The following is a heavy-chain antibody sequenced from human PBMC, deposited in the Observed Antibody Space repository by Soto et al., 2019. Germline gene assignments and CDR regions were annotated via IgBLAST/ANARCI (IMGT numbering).Heavy chain of an antibody. CDR1: GFTVSSNY. Sequence: GGSLSLSCAASGFTVSSNYMSWVRQAPGKGLEWVSVIYSGGSTYYADSVKGRFTISRDNSKNTLYLQMNSLRAEDTAVYYCAINYGDYILDYWGQGTLVTVSS. CDR2: IYSGGST. D-gene: IGHD4-17*01. J-gene: IGHJ4*02. CDR3: AINYGDYILDY. V-gene: IGHV3-66*01.